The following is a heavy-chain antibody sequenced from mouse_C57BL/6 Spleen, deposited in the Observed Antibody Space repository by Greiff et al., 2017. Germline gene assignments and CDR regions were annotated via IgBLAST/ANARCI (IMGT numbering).Heavy chain of an antibody. D-gene: IGHD1-1*01. CDR1: GYTFTSYW. V-gene: IGHV1-69*01. J-gene: IGHJ2*01. Sequence: QVQLQQPGAELVMPGASVKLSCKASGYTFTSYWMHWVKQRPGQGLEWIGEIDPSDSYTNYNQKFKGKSTLTVDKSSSTAYMQLSSLTSEDSAVYYCASWGYGSSYPFFDYWGQGTTLTVSS. CDR3: ASWGYGSSYPFFDY. CDR2: IDPSDSYT.